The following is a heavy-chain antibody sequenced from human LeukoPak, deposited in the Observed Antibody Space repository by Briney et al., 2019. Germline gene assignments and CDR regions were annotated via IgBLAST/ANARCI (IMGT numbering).Heavy chain of an antibody. CDR1: GYFFINYW. J-gene: IGHJ4*02. D-gene: IGHD2-2*01. Sequence: RGESLKISCKGSGYFFINYWVAWVRQMPGKGLEWMGTIYPDDSDTRYSPSFQGQVSISADKSISTAYLQWSSLKASDTAIYFCARLADTTCWGQGTLVTVSS. CDR3: ARLADTTC. CDR2: IYPDDSDT. V-gene: IGHV5-51*01.